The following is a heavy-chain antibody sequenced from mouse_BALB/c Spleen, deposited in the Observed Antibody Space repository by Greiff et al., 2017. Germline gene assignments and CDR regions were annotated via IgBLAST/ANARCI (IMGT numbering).Heavy chain of an antibody. CDR2: ISSGGSYT. CDR3: ARKYGPFDY. Sequence: EVQLQESGGGLVKPGGSLKLSCAASGFTFSSYAMSWVRQSPEKRLEWVAEISSGGSYTYYPDTVTGRFTISRDNAKNTLYLEMSSLRSEDTAMYYCARKYGPFDYWGQGTTLTVSS. V-gene: IGHV5-9-4*01. J-gene: IGHJ2*01. D-gene: IGHD2-10*02. CDR1: GFTFSSYA.